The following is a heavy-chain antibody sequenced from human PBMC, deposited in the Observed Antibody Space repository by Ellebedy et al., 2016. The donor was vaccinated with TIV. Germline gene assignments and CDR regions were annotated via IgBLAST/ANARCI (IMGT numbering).Heavy chain of an antibody. V-gene: IGHV3-23*01. CDR3: AKDREVIPPHRGSMEV. CDR1: GFTFSRYG. Sequence: GESLKISCAASGFTFSRYGMMWVRQAPGKGLEWVSDISGTGLSTYYADSVKGRFTISRDNSKKTLYLQMNSLRVEDTAVYYCAKDREVIPPHRGSMEVWGQGTKVTGSS. D-gene: IGHD3-10*01. J-gene: IGHJ6*02. CDR2: ISGTGLST.